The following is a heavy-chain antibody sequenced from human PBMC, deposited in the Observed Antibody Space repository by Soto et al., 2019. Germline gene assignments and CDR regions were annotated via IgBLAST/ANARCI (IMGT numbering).Heavy chain of an antibody. Sequence: SVKVSCKASGYTFTSYYIISWVRQAPGQGLEWMGRIIPILGIANYAQTFQGRVTITADKSTSTAYMELSSLRSEDTAVYYCASQYCSGGICYSVYYYGMDVWGQGTTVTVSS. D-gene: IGHD2-15*01. CDR3: ASQYCSGGICYSVYYYGMDV. J-gene: IGHJ6*02. CDR1: GYTFTSYYI. CDR2: IIPILGIA. V-gene: IGHV1-69*02.